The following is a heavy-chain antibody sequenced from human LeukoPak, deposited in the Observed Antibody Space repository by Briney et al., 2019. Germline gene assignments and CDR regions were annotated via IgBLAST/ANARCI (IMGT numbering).Heavy chain of an antibody. CDR3: ATVITAVAGAFDY. D-gene: IGHD1-20*01. V-gene: IGHV1-24*01. J-gene: IGHJ4*02. CDR2: FDPEDGET. CDR1: GYTLTELS. Sequence: ASVKVSCKVSGYTLTELSMHWVRQAPGKGLEWMGGFDPEDGETIYTQKFQGRVTMTEDTSTDTAYMELSSLRSEDTAVYYCATVITAVAGAFDYWGQGTLVTVSS.